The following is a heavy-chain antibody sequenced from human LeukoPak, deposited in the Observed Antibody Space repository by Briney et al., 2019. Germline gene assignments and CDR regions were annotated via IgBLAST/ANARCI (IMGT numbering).Heavy chain of an antibody. CDR3: ASEYYYYDMDV. CDR1: GGTFSDYY. D-gene: IGHD6-6*01. J-gene: IGHJ6*02. CDR2: INHSGST. V-gene: IGHV4-34*01. Sequence: SETLSLTCAVYGGTFSDYYWTWIRQPPGKGLEWIGEINHSGSTTYNPSLKSRVTISVDTSKNQFSLKLSSVTAADTAVYYCASEYYYYDMDVWGQGTAVTVSS.